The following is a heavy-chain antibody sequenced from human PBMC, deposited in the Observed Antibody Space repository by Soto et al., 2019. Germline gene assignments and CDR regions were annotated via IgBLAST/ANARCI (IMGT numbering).Heavy chain of an antibody. CDR2: INGHTGST. Sequence: QVQLVQSGAEVKRPGASVKVSCKTPGNFCSKFGISWVRQAPGQGLEWMGWINGHTGSTNYAPKFSGRVTMTTDTSTGILYMELSSLTSDDTAVYYCGRDGDQWDPRYIDYWGQGTLVSV. CDR3: GRDGDQWDPRYIDY. D-gene: IGHD1-26*01. J-gene: IGHJ4*02. CDR1: GNFCSKFG. V-gene: IGHV1-18*01.